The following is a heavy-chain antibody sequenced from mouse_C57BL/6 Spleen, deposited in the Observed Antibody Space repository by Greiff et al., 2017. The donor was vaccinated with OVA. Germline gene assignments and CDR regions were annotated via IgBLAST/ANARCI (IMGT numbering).Heavy chain of an antibody. CDR1: GYTFTSYG. V-gene: IGHV1-81*01. D-gene: IGHD2-2*01. CDR2: IYPRSGNT. Sequence: VMLVESGAELARPGASVKLSCKASGYTFTSYGISWVKQRTGQGLEWIGEIYPRSGNTYYNEKFKGKATLTADKSSSTAYMELRSLTSEDSAVYFCASFGYDLAWFAYWGQGTLVTVSA. CDR3: ASFGYDLAWFAY. J-gene: IGHJ3*01.